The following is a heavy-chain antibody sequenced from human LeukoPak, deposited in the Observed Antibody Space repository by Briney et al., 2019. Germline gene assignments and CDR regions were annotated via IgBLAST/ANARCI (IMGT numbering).Heavy chain of an antibody. Sequence: SETLSLTCTVSGGSISSYYWSWIRQPPGKGLEWIGYIYYNGRTNYNPSLKSRVTISVDTSKNQFSLKLSSVTAADTAVYYCARDGDRAFDIWGQGTMVTVSS. D-gene: IGHD7-27*01. CDR1: GGSISSYY. V-gene: IGHV4-59*01. CDR3: ARDGDRAFDI. CDR2: IYYNGRT. J-gene: IGHJ3*02.